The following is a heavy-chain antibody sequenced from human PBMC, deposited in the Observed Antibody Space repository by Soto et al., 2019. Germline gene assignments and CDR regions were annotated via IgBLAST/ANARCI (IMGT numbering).Heavy chain of an antibody. CDR3: ARVGSASLMVVVIADH. J-gene: IGHJ4*02. Sequence: LRLSCTTSGFTFGDYAMSWFRQAPGKGLEWVGFIRSKGYGGTTQYAASVKGRFTISRDDSESIAYLQMDSLKTEDTALYYCARVGSASLMVVVIADHWGQGTQVTVSS. CDR1: GFTFGDYA. D-gene: IGHD3-22*01. V-gene: IGHV3-49*03. CDR2: IRSKGYGGTT.